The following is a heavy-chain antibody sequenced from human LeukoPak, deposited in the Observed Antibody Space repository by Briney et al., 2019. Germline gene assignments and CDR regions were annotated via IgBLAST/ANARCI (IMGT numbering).Heavy chain of an antibody. CDR1: GGSISSGSYY. V-gene: IGHV4-61*02. CDR2: IYTSGST. J-gene: IGHJ6*03. Sequence: PSETLSLTCTVSGGSISSGSYYWNWIRQPAGKGLEWIGRIYTSGSTNYNPSLKSRVTISVDTSKNQFSLKLISVTAADTAVYYCASDKQLRGYSYGSYYYYFYMDVWGKGTSVTVSS. D-gene: IGHD5-18*01. CDR3: ASDKQLRGYSYGSYYYYFYMDV.